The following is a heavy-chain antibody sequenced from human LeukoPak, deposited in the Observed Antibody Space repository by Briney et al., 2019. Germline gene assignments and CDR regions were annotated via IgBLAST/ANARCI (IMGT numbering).Heavy chain of an antibody. CDR2: ISSSGSTI. CDR3: ARDGRGSTRIFDY. D-gene: IGHD1-1*01. CDR1: GFTFSSYE. V-gene: IGHV3-48*03. J-gene: IGHJ4*02. Sequence: GGSLRLSCAASGFTFSSYEMNWVRQAPGKGLEWVSYISSSGSTIYYADSVKGRFTISRDNAKNSLYLQMNSLRAEDAAVYYCARDGRGSTRIFDYWGQGTLVTVSS.